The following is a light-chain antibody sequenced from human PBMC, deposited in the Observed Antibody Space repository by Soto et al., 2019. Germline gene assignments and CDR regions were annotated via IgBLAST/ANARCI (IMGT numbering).Light chain of an antibody. CDR1: QGISNY. J-gene: IGKJ1*01. V-gene: IGKV1-27*01. CDR2: AAS. CDR3: QKYDSAPQT. Sequence: DLQMTQSPSSLSASLGDRVTITCRASQGISNYLVWYQQKPGKVPKLLIYAASTLQSGVPSRFSGSGSGTDFTLTISSLQPEDVATYYCQKYDSAPQTFGQGTKVEIK.